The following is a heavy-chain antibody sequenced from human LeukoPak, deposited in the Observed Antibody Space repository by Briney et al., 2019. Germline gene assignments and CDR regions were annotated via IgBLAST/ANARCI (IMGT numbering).Heavy chain of an antibody. D-gene: IGHD1-26*01. V-gene: IGHV3-48*03. CDR2: ISSSGSTI. CDR1: GFTFSSYE. CDR3: ARNLEWELQEDYYGMDV. Sequence: GGSLRLSCAASGFTFSSYEMNWVRQAPGKGLEWVSYISSSGSTIYYADSVKGRFTISRDNAKNSLYLQMNSLRAEDTAVYYCARNLEWELQEDYYGMDVWGQGTTVTVSS. J-gene: IGHJ6*02.